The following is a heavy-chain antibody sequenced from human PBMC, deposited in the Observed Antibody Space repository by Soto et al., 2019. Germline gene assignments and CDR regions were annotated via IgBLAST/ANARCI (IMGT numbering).Heavy chain of an antibody. D-gene: IGHD2-2*01. J-gene: IGHJ5*02. Sequence: SGPTLVNPTQTLTLTCTFSGFSLSSNGVAVGWIRQPPGKALEWLALIYWNDDKPYSPSLKSRLTLTKDTSNNQVVLTMTNMDTVDTATYYCAHKRCGTTSCYRGWFDPWGQGTLVTVSS. CDR1: GFSLSSNGVA. CDR3: AHKRCGTTSCYRGWFDP. CDR2: IYWNDDK. V-gene: IGHV2-5*01.